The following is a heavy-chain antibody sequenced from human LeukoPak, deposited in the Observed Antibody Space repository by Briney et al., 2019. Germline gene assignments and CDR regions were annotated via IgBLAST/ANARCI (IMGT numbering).Heavy chain of an antibody. CDR3: ARDILSRDYYHRSGYYYYGMDV. Sequence: GGSLRLSCEVSGFTFSTYGIHWVRQAPGKGLEWVAVIWYDGSEKYYAESVKGRFTIYRDNSKNTLYMQMNSLRAEDTAVYYCARDILSRDYYHRSGYYYYGMDVWGQGTTVTVSS. CDR2: IWYDGSEK. J-gene: IGHJ6*02. V-gene: IGHV3-33*08. D-gene: IGHD3-22*01. CDR1: GFTFSTYG.